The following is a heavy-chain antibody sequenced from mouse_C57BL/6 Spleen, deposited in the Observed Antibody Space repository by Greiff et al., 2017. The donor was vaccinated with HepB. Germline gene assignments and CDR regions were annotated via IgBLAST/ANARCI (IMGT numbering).Heavy chain of an antibody. CDR3: TRDPFLPGDV. D-gene: IGHD2-1*01. Sequence: EVNVVESGEGLVKPGGSLKLSCAASGFTFSSYAMSWVRQTPEKRLEWVAYISSGGDYIYYADTVKGRFTISRDNARNTLYLQMSSLKSEDTAMYYCTRDPFLPGDVWGTGTTVTVSS. CDR2: ISSGGDYI. J-gene: IGHJ1*03. V-gene: IGHV5-9-1*02. CDR1: GFTFSSYA.